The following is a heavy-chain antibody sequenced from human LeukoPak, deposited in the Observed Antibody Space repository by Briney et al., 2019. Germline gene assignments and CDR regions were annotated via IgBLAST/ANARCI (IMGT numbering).Heavy chain of an antibody. D-gene: IGHD6-6*01. V-gene: IGHV3-21*01. CDR3: ARDGGEQLVGPFDY. CDR1: GFTFSSYS. CDR2: ISSSSSYI. Sequence: GGSLRLSCAASGFTFSSYSMNWVRQAPGKGLEWVSSISSSSSYIYYADSMKGRFTISRDNAKNSLYLQMNSLRAEDTAVYYCARDGGEQLVGPFDYWGQGTLVTVSS. J-gene: IGHJ4*02.